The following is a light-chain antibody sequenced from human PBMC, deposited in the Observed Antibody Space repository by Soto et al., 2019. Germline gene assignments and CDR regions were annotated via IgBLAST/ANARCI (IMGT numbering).Light chain of an antibody. J-gene: IGLJ2*01. V-gene: IGLV2-14*01. CDR3: SSYTSSATLV. Sequence: ALTQPASVSGSPGQSITISCTGTSSDIGGYDFVSWYQQHPGKAPRLMIYDVTNRPSGVSNRFSGSKSGNTASLAISGLQTEDEANYYCSSYTSSATLVFGGGTKLTVL. CDR2: DVT. CDR1: SSDIGGYDF.